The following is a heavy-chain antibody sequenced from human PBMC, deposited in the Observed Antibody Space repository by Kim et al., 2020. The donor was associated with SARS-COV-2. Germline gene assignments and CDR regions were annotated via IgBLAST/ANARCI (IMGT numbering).Heavy chain of an antibody. Sequence: GGSLRLSCAASGFTFSSYWMSWVRQPPGKGLEWVANIKPDGSADYYVDSVKGRFTISRDNAKNSLYLQMNNLRAEDTAVYYCTTGGAYWGQGTRVTVS. D-gene: IGHD3-10*01. CDR1: GFTFSSYW. V-gene: IGHV3-7*01. CDR3: TTGGAY. CDR2: IKPDGSAD. J-gene: IGHJ4*02.